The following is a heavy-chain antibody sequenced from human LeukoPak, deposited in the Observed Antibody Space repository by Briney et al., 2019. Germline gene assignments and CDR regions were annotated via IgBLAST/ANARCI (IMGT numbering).Heavy chain of an antibody. CDR3: ASGYYYGSGSYYLSFDY. J-gene: IGHJ4*02. Sequence: SETLSLTCTVSGGSISSYYWSWIRQPPGKGLEWIGYIYYSGSTNYNPSLKSRVTISVDTSKNQFSPKLSSVTAADTAVYYCASGYYYGSGSYYLSFDYWGQGTLVTVSS. D-gene: IGHD3-10*01. V-gene: IGHV4-59*01. CDR2: IYYSGST. CDR1: GGSISSYY.